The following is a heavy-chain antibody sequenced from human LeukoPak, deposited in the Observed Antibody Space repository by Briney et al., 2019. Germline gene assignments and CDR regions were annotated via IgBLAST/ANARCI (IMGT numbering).Heavy chain of an antibody. D-gene: IGHD3-22*01. CDR1: GYTFTSYG. CDR2: ISAYNGNT. Sequence: ASVKVSCKASGYTFTSYGISWVRQAPGQGLEWMGWISAYNGNTNYAQKLQGRVTMTTDTSTSTAYMELRSLRSDDTAVYYCARWVTYYYDSSGYCQDYWGQGTLVTVSS. V-gene: IGHV1-18*01. CDR3: ARWVTYYYDSSGYCQDY. J-gene: IGHJ4*02.